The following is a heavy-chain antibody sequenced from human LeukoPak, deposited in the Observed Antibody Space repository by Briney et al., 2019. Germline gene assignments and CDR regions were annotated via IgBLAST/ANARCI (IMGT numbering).Heavy chain of an antibody. CDR1: GFTFSSCA. Sequence: GGSLRLSCAASGFTFSSCAMSWVRQAPGKGLEWVSSISGRGDYTFYSDSVKGRFTISRDNSKNTLSLQMNSLRAEDTAIYYCAQDATDFDSSGQTYFDNWGQGTLVTVSS. V-gene: IGHV3-23*01. J-gene: IGHJ4*02. CDR2: ISGRGDYT. CDR3: AQDATDFDSSGQTYFDN. D-gene: IGHD3-22*01.